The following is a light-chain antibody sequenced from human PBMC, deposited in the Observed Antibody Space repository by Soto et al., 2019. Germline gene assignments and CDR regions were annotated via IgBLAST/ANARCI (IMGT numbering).Light chain of an antibody. J-gene: IGKJ4*01. V-gene: IGKV3-15*01. CDR2: DAS. CDR1: QSIRGS. CDR3: QQYNKWPLS. Sequence: EIVMTQSPDTLSVSPGERATLSCRASQSIRGSLAWYQQKPGQAPRLLIYDASTGATGIPDRFSASGSGTEFTLTISSLQSEDFAVYYGQQYNKWPLSFGGGTKVELK.